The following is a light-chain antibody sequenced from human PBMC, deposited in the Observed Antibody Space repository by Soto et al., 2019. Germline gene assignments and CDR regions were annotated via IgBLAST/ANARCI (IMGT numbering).Light chain of an antibody. V-gene: IGKV3-20*01. CDR1: QSVSSSY. J-gene: IGKJ2*01. CDR3: QHSDGLPYT. CDR2: GAS. Sequence: IVLTQSPGTLSLSPGERATLSCRASQSVSSSYLAWYQQKPGQAPRPLIYGASSRATGIPDRFSGSGSGTNFPLTISRLEPEDFAAYYCQHSDGLPYTFGQGTQLAIK.